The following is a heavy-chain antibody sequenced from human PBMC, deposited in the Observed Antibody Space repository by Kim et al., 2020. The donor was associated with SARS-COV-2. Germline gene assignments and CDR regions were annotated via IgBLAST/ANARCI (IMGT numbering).Heavy chain of an antibody. V-gene: IGHV4-34*01. CDR3: AGGYGESGRYY. CDR2: INHSGST. J-gene: IGHJ4*03. D-gene: IGHD3-10*01. CDR1: GGSFNEYY. Sequence: SETLSLTCAVYGGSFNEYYWTWIRQPPGKGLEWIGEINHSGSTNYNPSLKSRVSISVDTSKNQFSLELTSVTAADTAVYYCAGGYGESGRYYWGHGTLVTVSS.